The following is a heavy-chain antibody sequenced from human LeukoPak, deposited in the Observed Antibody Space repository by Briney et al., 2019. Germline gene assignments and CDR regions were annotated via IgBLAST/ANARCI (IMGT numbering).Heavy chain of an antibody. V-gene: IGHV3-15*01. D-gene: IGHD2-15*01. CDR1: GFTFSNAW. CDR2: IKSKTDGGTT. Sequence: PGGFLRLSCAASGFTFSNAWMSWVRQAPGKGLEWVGRIKSKTDGGTTDYAAPVKGRFTISRDDSKNTLYLQMNSLKTEDTAVYYCTTGRAATGLVYYYYYMDVWGKGTTVTVSS. CDR3: TTGRAATGLVYYYYYMDV. J-gene: IGHJ6*03.